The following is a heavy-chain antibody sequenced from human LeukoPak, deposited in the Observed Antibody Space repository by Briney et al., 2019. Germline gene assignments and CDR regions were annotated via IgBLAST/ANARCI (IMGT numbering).Heavy chain of an antibody. V-gene: IGHV3-20*04. CDR1: GFTFDDYD. Sequence: PGGSLRLSCAASGFTFDDYDMSWVRQAPGKGLEWVSGINWNGGSTGYADSVKGRFTISRDNAKNSLYLQMNSLRAEDTALYYCARAQYDGLLPDYWGQGTLVTVSS. CDR3: ARAQYDGLLPDY. J-gene: IGHJ4*02. CDR2: INWNGGST. D-gene: IGHD1-26*01.